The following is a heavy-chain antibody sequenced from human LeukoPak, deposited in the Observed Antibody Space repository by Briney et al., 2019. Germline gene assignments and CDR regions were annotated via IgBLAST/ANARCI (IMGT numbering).Heavy chain of an antibody. V-gene: IGHV4-4*02. CDR2: IYLRGNT. CDR3: ARGTITTVTDS. Sequence: SSETLSLTCAISGGSITSSNWWPWVRQPPGKGLEWVGEIYLRGNTNYNPSLESRVSISVDESKTQLSLRLESVTAADTAVYYCARGTITTVTDSWGPGTLVTVSS. J-gene: IGHJ4*02. CDR1: GGSITSSNW. D-gene: IGHD4-17*01.